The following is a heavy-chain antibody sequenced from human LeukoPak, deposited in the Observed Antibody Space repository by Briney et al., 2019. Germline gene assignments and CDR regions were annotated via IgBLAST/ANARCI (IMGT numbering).Heavy chain of an antibody. CDR3: ANARGYCSGTSCYAIDY. J-gene: IGHJ4*02. D-gene: IGHD2-2*01. CDR2: ISGSGGST. CDR1: GFTFSSYA. Sequence: GGSLRLSCAASGFTFSSYAMTWVRQAPGKGLEWVSTISGSGGSTYYADSVKGRFTISRDNSNNTLYLQMNSLRAEDTAVYYCANARGYCSGTSCYAIDYWGQGTLVTVSS. V-gene: IGHV3-23*01.